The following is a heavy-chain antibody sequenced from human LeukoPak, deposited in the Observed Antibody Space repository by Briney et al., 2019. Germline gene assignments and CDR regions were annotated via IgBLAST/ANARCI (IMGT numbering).Heavy chain of an antibody. CDR3: ARHYYYDSSGSRDAFDI. V-gene: IGHV4-34*01. CDR1: GGSFSGYY. J-gene: IGHJ3*02. D-gene: IGHD3-22*01. Sequence: SETLSLTCAVYGGSFSGYYWSWIRQPPGKGLEWIGEINHSGSTNYNPSLKSRVTISVDTSKNQFSLKLSSVTAADTAVYYCARHYYYDSSGSRDAFDIWGQGTMVTVSS. CDR2: INHSGST.